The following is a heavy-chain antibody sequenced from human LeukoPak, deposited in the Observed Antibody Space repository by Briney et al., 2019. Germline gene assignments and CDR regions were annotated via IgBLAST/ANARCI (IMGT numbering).Heavy chain of an antibody. CDR2: IIPILGKT. CDR1: GGASTEHA. J-gene: IGHJ6*02. V-gene: IGHV1-69*04. CDR3: ARPSESGGSVFDPLRLDV. D-gene: IGHD3-9*01. Sequence: GASVTVSCKASGGASTEHAITWLRQAPGQGLEWMGRIIPILGKTYYAHNFRGRVTITADKSTSTVYMEVSSLRSEDTAMYYCARPSESGGSVFDPLRLDVWGQGTTVTVSS.